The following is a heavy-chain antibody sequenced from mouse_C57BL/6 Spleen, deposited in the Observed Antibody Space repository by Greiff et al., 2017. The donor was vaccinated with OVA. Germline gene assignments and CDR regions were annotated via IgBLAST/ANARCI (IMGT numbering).Heavy chain of an antibody. CDR1: GYTFTSYG. CDR2: IYHRSGNT. J-gene: IGHJ1*03. CDR3: AGGDGSSYLTRYFDV. V-gene: IGHV1-81*01. Sequence: QVQLQQSGAELARPGASVKLSCKASGYTFTSYGISWVKQRTGQGLEWIGEIYHRSGNTYYNEKVKGKATLTADKSSSTAYMELRSLTSEDSAVYFCAGGDGSSYLTRYFDVWGTGTTVTVSS. D-gene: IGHD1-1*01.